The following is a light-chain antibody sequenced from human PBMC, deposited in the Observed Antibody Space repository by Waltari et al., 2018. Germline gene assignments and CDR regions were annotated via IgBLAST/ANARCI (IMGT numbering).Light chain of an antibody. V-gene: IGLV3-19*01. CDR3: HSRKGSDNQVV. J-gene: IGLJ3*02. Sequence: SSELTQGPDVSVALGQTVKITFQWASLRTSYASWYQVKPGQAPVLVLFGKEKRPSGIPDRISGYSSGTTSSLTITGAQAEDEADYYCHSRKGSDNQVVFGGGTKLTVL. CDR1: SLRTSY. CDR2: GKE.